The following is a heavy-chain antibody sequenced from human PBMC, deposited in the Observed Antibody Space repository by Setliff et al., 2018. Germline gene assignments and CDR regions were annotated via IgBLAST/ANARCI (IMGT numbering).Heavy chain of an antibody. V-gene: IGHV5-10-1*01. CDR2: IDPSDSYT. CDR1: GYNFGTYW. J-gene: IGHJ4*02. CDR3: ARAPEATSTSYYNPFDS. Sequence: PGESLKISCKGSGYNFGTYWINWVRQMPGRGLEWMGRIDPSDSYTNYNPSFQGHVTLSADKSSGTAFLQWSSLKASDTAMYYCARAPEATSTSYYNPFDSWGQGTPVTVSS. D-gene: IGHD3-10*01.